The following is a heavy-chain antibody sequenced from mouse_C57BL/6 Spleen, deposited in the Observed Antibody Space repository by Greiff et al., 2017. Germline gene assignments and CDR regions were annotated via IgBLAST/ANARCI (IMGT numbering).Heavy chain of an antibody. V-gene: IGHV1-15*01. J-gene: IGHJ4*01. CDR3: TITTVVAPYAMDY. Sequence: VQLQQSGAELVRPGASVTLSCKASGYTFTDYEMHWVKQTPVHGLEWIGAIDPETGGTAYNQKFKGKAILTADNSSSTAYMELRSLTSEDSAVYYCTITTVVAPYAMDYWGQGTSVTVSS. CDR1: GYTFTDYE. CDR2: IDPETGGT. D-gene: IGHD1-1*01.